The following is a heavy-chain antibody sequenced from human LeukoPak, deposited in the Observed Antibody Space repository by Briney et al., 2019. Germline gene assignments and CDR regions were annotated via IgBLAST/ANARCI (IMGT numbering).Heavy chain of an antibody. CDR1: GFTFSSHS. CDR2: ISSGSGYM. D-gene: IGHD1-20*01. Sequence: PGGSLRLSCAGSGFTFSSHSMNWVRQAPGQGLEWVSSISSGSGYMYYADSVKGRFTISRDNARNSLFLQMNSLRAEDTAIYYCARRYNWKAFDLWGRGTLVTVSS. V-gene: IGHV3-21*01. CDR3: ARRYNWKAFDL. J-gene: IGHJ2*01.